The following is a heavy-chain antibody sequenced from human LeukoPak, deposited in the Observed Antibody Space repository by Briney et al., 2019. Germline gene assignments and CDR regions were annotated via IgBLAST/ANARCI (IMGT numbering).Heavy chain of an antibody. D-gene: IGHD3-3*01. V-gene: IGHV3-23*01. CDR2: FSDTGSI. CDR1: GFTFSNSA. Sequence: GGSLRLSCEASGFTFSNSAMNWVRQAPGRGLEWVATFSDTGSIYYADSVKGRFTISRDNSKSTLYLQMNSLRAEDTAVYYCAKDYYDFWSGFDYWGQGTLVTVSS. CDR3: AKDYYDFWSGFDY. J-gene: IGHJ4*02.